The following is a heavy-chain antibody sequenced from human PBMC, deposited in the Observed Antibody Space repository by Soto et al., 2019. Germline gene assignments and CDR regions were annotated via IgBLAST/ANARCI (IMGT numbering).Heavy chain of an antibody. CDR2: IYYSGST. J-gene: IGHJ5*02. Sequence: SETLSLTCTVSGGSISSYYWTWIRQLPGKGLGWIGYIYYSGSTNYNPSLKSRVTISVDTSNNHFSLRLTSVTAADTAVYYCARGRTIASRWWFDPWGQGILVTVSS. V-gene: IGHV4-59*12. CDR1: GGSISSYY. CDR3: ARGRTIASRWWFDP. D-gene: IGHD6-6*01.